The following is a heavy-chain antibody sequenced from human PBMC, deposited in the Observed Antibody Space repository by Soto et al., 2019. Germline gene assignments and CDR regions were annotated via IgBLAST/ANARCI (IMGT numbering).Heavy chain of an antibody. D-gene: IGHD3-10*01. Sequence: LRLSCAASGFTFSSYWMSWVRQAPGKGLEWVANIKQDGSEKYYVDSVKGRFTISRDNAKNSLYLQMNSLRAEDTAVYYCARDQGAGVLLWFGEFNYWGQGTLVTVSS. V-gene: IGHV3-7*03. J-gene: IGHJ4*02. CDR2: IKQDGSEK. CDR3: ARDQGAGVLLWFGEFNY. CDR1: GFTFSSYW.